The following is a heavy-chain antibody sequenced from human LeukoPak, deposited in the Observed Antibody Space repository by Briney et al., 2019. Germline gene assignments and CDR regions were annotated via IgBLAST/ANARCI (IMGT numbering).Heavy chain of an antibody. CDR2: IYPGDSDT. V-gene: IGHV5-51*01. CDR1: GYSFTNYW. Sequence: GESLKISCKSSGYSFTNYWIGWVRQMPGKGLEWMGIIYPGDSDTTYSPSFQGQVTISADKSISTAYLQWSSLKASDTAMYYCARHLDTAGLPAGFDIWGQGTMVTVSS. D-gene: IGHD5-18*01. CDR3: ARHLDTAGLPAGFDI. J-gene: IGHJ3*02.